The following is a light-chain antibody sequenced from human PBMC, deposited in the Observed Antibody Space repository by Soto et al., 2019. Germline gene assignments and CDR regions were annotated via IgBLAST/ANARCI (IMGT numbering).Light chain of an antibody. V-gene: IGKV3-15*01. J-gene: IGKJ2*01. CDR1: QSVSSY. Sequence: EIVMTQSPATLSVSPGERATLSCRASQSVSSYLAWYQQKPGLPPRLLIYAASTRAPGIPDRFSGSGSGTDFTLTIRSLQSADVAVYYCQQYSNWPPLYTFGRGTKLEIK. CDR2: AAS. CDR3: QQYSNWPPLYT.